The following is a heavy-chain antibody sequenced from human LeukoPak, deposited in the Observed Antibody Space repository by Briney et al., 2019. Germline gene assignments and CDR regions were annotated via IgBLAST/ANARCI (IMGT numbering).Heavy chain of an antibody. D-gene: IGHD2-8*01. CDR2: TGTAGDT. V-gene: IGHV3-13*01. CDR3: ARQNRNGFDY. J-gene: IGHJ4*02. Sequence: GGSLRLSCAASGFTFSTYDFHWVRQTTGKGLEWVSATGTAGDTWYSGSVKGRFTISRENAKSSMYLQMNSLRVGVTAVYYCARQNRNGFDYWGQGTLVTVSS. CDR1: GFTFSTYD.